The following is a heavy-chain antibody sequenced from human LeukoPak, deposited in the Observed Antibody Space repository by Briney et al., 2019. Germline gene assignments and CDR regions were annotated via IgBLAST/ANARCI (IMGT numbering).Heavy chain of an antibody. Sequence: VASVKVSCKASGYTFTGYYMHWVRQAPGQGLEWMGWINPNSGGTNYAQKFQGRVTMTRDTSISTAYMELSRLRSDDTAVYYCAGDQRYCSSTSCYGSLRWPGYWGQGPLVTVSS. J-gene: IGHJ4*02. CDR1: GYTFTGYY. CDR2: INPNSGGT. CDR3: AGDQRYCSSTSCYGSLRWPGY. D-gene: IGHD2-2*01. V-gene: IGHV1-2*02.